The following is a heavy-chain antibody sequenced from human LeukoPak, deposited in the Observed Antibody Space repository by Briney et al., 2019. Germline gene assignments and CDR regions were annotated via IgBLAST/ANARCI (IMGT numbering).Heavy chain of an antibody. CDR1: GFTFNNSN. D-gene: IGHD2-2*01. J-gene: IGHJ4*02. CDR3: ARGPRYCTSANCSY. V-gene: IGHV3-21*01. Sequence: GGSLRLSCAASGFTFNNSNMNWVRQAPGKGLEWVSSITSSGSYIYYVDLVKGRFTISRDNAKSSLYLQMNSLRAEDTAVYYCARGPRYCTSANCSYWGQGTLVTVSS. CDR2: ITSSGSYI.